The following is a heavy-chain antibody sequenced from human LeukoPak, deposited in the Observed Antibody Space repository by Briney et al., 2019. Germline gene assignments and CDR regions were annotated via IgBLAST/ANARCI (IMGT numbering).Heavy chain of an antibody. Sequence: SETLSLTCAVYGGSFSGYYWSWIRQPPGKGLEWIGEINHSGSTNYNPSLKSQVTISVDTSKNQFSLKLSSVTAADTAVYYCARGRARYYGSGSYYGYWGQGTLVTVSS. D-gene: IGHD3-10*01. V-gene: IGHV4-34*01. J-gene: IGHJ4*02. CDR2: INHSGST. CDR1: GGSFSGYY. CDR3: ARGRARYYGSGSYYGY.